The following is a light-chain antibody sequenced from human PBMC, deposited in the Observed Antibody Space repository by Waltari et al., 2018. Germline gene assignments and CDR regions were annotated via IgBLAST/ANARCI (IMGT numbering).Light chain of an antibody. J-gene: IGKJ1*01. CDR1: QSVSSR. V-gene: IGKV3-15*01. CDR3: QQYQTFRT. Sequence: EIVMTQSPATLSVSPGERATLSCRASQSVSSRVAWYPQKPGQAPRLLIYGASTRDTGIPARFSGSGSGTEFTLTISSLQSEDFAIYYCQQYQTFRTFGRGTRVELK. CDR2: GAS.